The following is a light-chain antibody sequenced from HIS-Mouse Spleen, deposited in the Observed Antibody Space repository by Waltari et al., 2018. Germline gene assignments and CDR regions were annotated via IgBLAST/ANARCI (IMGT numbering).Light chain of an antibody. CDR2: EGS. Sequence: QSALTQPASVSGSPGQSITISCTGTSSDVGSYNLVSWYQQHPGKAPKLMIYEGSKRPSGVSNRFAVSKPGNTASLTISWLQAEDEADYYCCSYAGSSTWVFGGGTKLTVL. CDR1: SSDVGSYNL. J-gene: IGLJ3*02. V-gene: IGLV2-23*01. CDR3: CSYAGSSTWV.